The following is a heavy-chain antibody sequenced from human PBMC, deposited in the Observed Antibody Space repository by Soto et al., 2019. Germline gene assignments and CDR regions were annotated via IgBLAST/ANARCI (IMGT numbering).Heavy chain of an antibody. V-gene: IGHV3-30-3*01. J-gene: IGHJ5*02. D-gene: IGHD6-25*01. CDR1: GFTFSNFA. CDR2: MSSDGSNE. Sequence: QVQLVESGGGVVQPGRSLRLSCAASGFTFSNFAMHWVRQAPGKGLGWVAVMSSDGSNEYYADSVRGRFTISRDNSKNTLYLQMSSLRPEDTAIYYCARDAAPHSRGWNGWFGPWGQGTLVTVSS. CDR3: ARDAAPHSRGWNGWFGP.